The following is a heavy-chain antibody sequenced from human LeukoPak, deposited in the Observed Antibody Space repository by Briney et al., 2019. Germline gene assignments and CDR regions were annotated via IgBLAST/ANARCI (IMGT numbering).Heavy chain of an antibody. CDR3: AKDLINYYDSSGYHIGFDY. CDR1: GFTFDDYA. CDR2: ISWNSGSM. Sequence: GGSLRLSCAASGFTFDDYAMHWVRQAPGKGLEWVSGISWNSGSMDYADSVKGRFTISRDNAKNSLYLQMNSLRAEDTALYYCAKDLINYYDSSGYHIGFDYWGQGTLVTVSS. D-gene: IGHD3-22*01. V-gene: IGHV3-9*01. J-gene: IGHJ4*02.